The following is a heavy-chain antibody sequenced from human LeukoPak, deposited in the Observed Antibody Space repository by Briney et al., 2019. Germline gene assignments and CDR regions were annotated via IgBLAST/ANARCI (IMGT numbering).Heavy chain of an antibody. CDR3: VRDSGSSYGYYFLH. Sequence: GGSLRLSCAASGFTFSNYAMTWVRQAPNKGLEWVSSISSSSSHMFYADSVKGRFSISRDNANNSLYLQMNSLRAEDTAVYYCVRDSGSSYGYYFLHWGQGTLVTVSS. V-gene: IGHV3-21*01. CDR2: ISSSSSHM. D-gene: IGHD1-26*01. CDR1: GFTFSNYA. J-gene: IGHJ1*01.